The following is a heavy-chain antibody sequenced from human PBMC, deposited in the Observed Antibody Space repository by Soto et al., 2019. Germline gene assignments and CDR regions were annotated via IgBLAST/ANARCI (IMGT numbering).Heavy chain of an antibody. CDR2: ISSSGSTI. CDR1: GFTFSDYY. CDR3: ARKEVAAAGSYGMDV. D-gene: IGHD6-13*01. J-gene: IGHJ6*02. V-gene: IGHV3-11*01. Sequence: GGSLRLSCAASGFTFSDYYMSWIRQAPGKGLEWVSHISSSGSTIYYADSVKGRFTISRDNAKNSLYLQMNSLRAEDTAVYYCARKEVAAAGSYGMDVWGQGTTVTVSS.